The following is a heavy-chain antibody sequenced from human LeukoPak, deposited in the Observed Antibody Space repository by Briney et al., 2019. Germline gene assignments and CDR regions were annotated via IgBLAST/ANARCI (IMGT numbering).Heavy chain of an antibody. CDR3: AKDESEYSGYDRVLPLDY. V-gene: IGHV3-48*04. J-gene: IGHJ4*02. CDR1: GFTFSSYS. Sequence: GGSLRLSCAASGFTFSSYSMNWVRQAPGKGLEWVSYIVGSSSSTIYYADSVRGRFTISRDNAKNTLYLQMNSLRAEDTAVYYCAKDESEYSGYDRVLPLDYWGQGTLVTVSS. CDR2: IVGSSSSTI. D-gene: IGHD5-12*01.